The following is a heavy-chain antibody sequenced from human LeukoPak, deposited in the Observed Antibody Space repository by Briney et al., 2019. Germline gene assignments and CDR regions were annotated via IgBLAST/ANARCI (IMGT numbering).Heavy chain of an antibody. J-gene: IGHJ4*02. CDR1: GFTVSSNY. CDR3: AKASAMIVVVSKHFDY. CDR2: IYSGGST. V-gene: IGHV3-66*01. Sequence: GGSLRLSCAASGFTVSSNYMSWVRQAPGKGLEWVSVIYSGGSTYYADSVKGRFTISRDNSKNTLYLQMNSLRAEDTAVYYCAKASAMIVVVSKHFDYWGQGTLVTVSS. D-gene: IGHD3-22*01.